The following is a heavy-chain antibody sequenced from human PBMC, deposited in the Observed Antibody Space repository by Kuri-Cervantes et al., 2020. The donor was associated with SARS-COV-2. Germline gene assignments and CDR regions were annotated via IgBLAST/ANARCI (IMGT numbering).Heavy chain of an antibody. D-gene: IGHD4-17*01. J-gene: IGHJ4*02. CDR3: ASRGTTVPAGNY. CDR2: IYPGDSDI. Sequence: KVSCKASGHTLTNYWIGWVRQMPGKGLEWVGIIYPGDSDIRYSPSFQGQVTISADKSITTAYLQWSSLKASDTAIYYCASRGTTVPAGNYWGQGTLVTVSS. CDR1: GHTLTNYW. V-gene: IGHV5-51*01.